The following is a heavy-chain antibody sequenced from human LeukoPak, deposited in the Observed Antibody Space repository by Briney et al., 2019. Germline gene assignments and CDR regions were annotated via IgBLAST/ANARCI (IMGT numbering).Heavy chain of an antibody. CDR2: VYDTGST. CDR1: GESITTHY. D-gene: IGHD2-2*01. V-gene: IGHV4-59*11. CDR3: AREKIAMRAFDS. Sequence: ASETLSLTCTVSGESITTHYWTWIRQPPGKGLEWIGYVYDTGSTDYNPSLKSRVTISVDTSKNQFSLRLNSVTAADTAIYYCAREKIAMRAFDSWGQGTLVTVSS. J-gene: IGHJ4*02.